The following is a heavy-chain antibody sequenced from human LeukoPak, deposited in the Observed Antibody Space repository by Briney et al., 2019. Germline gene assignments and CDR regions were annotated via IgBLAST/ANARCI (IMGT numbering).Heavy chain of an antibody. CDR2: ISGDGGPT. Sequence: GGALRLSCAASGFTFDDYAMHWVRQAPGKGLEWVSLISGDGGPTYYADSVKGRFTISRDNSKNSLYLQMNSLRTEDTAFYYCSKGPYDSWGQGTLVTVSS. CDR3: SKGPYDS. CDR1: GFTFDDYA. J-gene: IGHJ4*02. V-gene: IGHV3-43*02.